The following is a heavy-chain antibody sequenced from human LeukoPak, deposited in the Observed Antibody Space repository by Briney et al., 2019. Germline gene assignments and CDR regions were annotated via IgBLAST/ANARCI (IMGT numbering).Heavy chain of an antibody. Sequence: ASVKVSCKASGYTFTGYYLHSVRQAPGQGLEWMGWINPNSGGTNYAQTFQGRVSMTRDRSISKAYLELGRLRPDDTAVCDFASTGVCPYSVWHDYWGQGTLVTVSS. V-gene: IGHV1-2*02. CDR1: GYTFTGYY. D-gene: IGHD5/OR15-5a*01. CDR3: ASTGVCPYSVWHDY. CDR2: INPNSGGT. J-gene: IGHJ4*02.